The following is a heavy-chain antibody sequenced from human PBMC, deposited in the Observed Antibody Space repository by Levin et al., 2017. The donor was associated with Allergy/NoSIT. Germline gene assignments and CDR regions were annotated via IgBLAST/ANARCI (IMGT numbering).Heavy chain of an antibody. CDR1: GGTFSSYA. D-gene: IGHD6-13*01. CDR3: AREEGIAAAGTTLHWYFDL. V-gene: IGHV1-69*06. CDR2: IIPIFGTA. J-gene: IGHJ2*01. Sequence: SVKVSCKASGGTFSSYAISWVRQAPGQGLEWMGGIIPIFGTANYAQKFQGRVTITADKSTSTAYMELSSLRSEDTAVYYCAREEGIAAAGTTLHWYFDLWGRGTLVTVSS.